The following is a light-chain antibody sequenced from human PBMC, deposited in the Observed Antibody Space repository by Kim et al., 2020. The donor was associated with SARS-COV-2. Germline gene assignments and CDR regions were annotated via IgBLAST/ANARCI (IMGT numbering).Light chain of an antibody. Sequence: QSVLTQPPSTSGTPEQRVTISCSGSSSNIGTNSVSWYQQLPGTAPKLLIHSNNQRPSGVPDQFSGSKSGTSASLAISGLQSEDEADYYCAAWDDSLNGVVFGGGTQLTVL. CDR3: AAWDDSLNGVV. V-gene: IGLV1-44*01. J-gene: IGLJ2*01. CDR1: SSNIGTNS. CDR2: SNN.